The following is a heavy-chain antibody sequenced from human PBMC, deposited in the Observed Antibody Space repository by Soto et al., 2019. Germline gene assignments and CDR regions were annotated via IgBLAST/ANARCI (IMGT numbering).Heavy chain of an antibody. J-gene: IGHJ6*03. D-gene: IGHD5-12*01. CDR2: IYSGGST. CDR3: ARDLKRSGFQPPRYYYMDV. CDR1: GFTVSSNY. Sequence: GGSLRLSCAASGFTVSSNYMSWVRQAPGKGLEWVSVIYSGGSTYYADSVKGRFTISRDNSKNTLYLQMNSLRAEDTAVYYCARDLKRSGFQPPRYYYMDVWGKGTTVTVSS. V-gene: IGHV3-66*01.